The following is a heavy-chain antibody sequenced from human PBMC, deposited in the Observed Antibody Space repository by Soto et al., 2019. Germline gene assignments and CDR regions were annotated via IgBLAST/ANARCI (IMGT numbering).Heavy chain of an antibody. J-gene: IGHJ4*02. V-gene: IGHV4-39*02. CDR2: IYYSGNT. D-gene: IGHD2-15*01. CDR3: AREGGRYCSGGSCQVDY. CDR1: GGSITSSSYY. Sequence: QLQLQESGPGLVKPSETLSLTCTVSGGSITSSSYYWGWIRQPPGKGLEWIGSIYYSGNTYYTPSLKSRVTISVDTSKNQFSLKLSSGTAAATAVYYCAREGGRYCSGGSCQVDYWGQGTLGTVSS.